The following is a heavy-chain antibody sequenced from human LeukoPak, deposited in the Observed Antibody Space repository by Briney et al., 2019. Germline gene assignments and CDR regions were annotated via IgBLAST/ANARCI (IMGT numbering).Heavy chain of an antibody. D-gene: IGHD1-7*01. CDR1: GYSFSSYG. J-gene: IGHJ4*02. V-gene: IGHV1-18*01. Sequence: VASLKLSCKASGYSFSSYGFSWVRQAPGQGPEWISWINTYNGHRNYTQTLQGRVTMTTDTSTSTAYMELRNLRPDDTAVYFCARDPRITGTTAYYFDYWGQGTLVTVSS. CDR3: ARDPRITGTTAYYFDY. CDR2: INTYNGHR.